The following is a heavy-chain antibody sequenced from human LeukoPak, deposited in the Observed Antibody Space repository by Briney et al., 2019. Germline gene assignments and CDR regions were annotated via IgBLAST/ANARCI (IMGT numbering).Heavy chain of an antibody. Sequence: ASVKVSCKASGYTFTGYYMHWVRQAPGQGLEWTGWINPNSDYTFYAQKFQGRVTLTRDTSISTVYMELTTLTSDDTALYYCAVAPGDYWGQGTLVSVSA. V-gene: IGHV1-2*02. CDR2: INPNSDYT. J-gene: IGHJ4*02. CDR3: AVAPGDY. CDR1: GYTFTGYY. D-gene: IGHD2-21*01.